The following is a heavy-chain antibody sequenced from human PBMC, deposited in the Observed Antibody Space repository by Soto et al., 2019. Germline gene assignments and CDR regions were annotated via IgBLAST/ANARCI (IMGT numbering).Heavy chain of an antibody. CDR3: AASGRGDLGYDYKDTEGFDI. D-gene: IGHD3-10*01. CDR2: IIPLFGIA. V-gene: IGHV1-69*13. Sequence: VASVKVSCKASGGTFSQFAVSWVRQAPGQGLEWMGGIIPLFGIAKYAPKFEARVTIIADDSTNTASMDLSGLRSEDTAVYYCAASGRGDLGYDYKDTEGFDIWGQGRLVTDSS. CDR1: GGTFSQFA. J-gene: IGHJ3*02.